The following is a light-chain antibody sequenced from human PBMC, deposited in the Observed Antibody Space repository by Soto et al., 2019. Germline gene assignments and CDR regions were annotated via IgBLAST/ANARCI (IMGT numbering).Light chain of an antibody. CDR1: QSVSNNY. CDR3: QQYGSSGT. J-gene: IGKJ1*01. Sequence: EIVWTHSPRTLSPSPLERATLSFMASQSVSNNYLAWYQQKPGQAPSLLIYGASNRATGIPDRFSGSGSGTDFTLTISRLEPEDLAVYYCQQYGSSGTFGQGTKVDIK. V-gene: IGKV3-20*01. CDR2: GAS.